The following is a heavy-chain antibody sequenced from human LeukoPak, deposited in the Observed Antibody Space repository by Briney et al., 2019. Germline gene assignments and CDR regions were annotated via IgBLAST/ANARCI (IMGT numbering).Heavy chain of an antibody. V-gene: IGHV4-59*01. J-gene: IGHJ2*01. CDR1: GGSISSYY. CDR3: ARGIVVVPAARVPPHFDL. Sequence: SETLSLTCTVSGGSISSYYWSWIRQPPGKGLEWIGYIYYSGSTNYNPSLKGPVTISQDTSKNQFSLKRNPVTAPETAVYYCARGIVVVPAARVPPHFDLWGRGPLVTVSS. D-gene: IGHD2-2*01. CDR2: IYYSGST.